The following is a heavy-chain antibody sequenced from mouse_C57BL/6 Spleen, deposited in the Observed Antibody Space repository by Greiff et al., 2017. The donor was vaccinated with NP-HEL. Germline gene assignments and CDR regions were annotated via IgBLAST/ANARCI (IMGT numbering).Heavy chain of an antibody. Sequence: VQLQQSGAELVRPGASVKLSCTASGFNINDDYMHWVKQRPEQGLEWIGWIDPENGDTEYASKFQGKATITADTSSNTAYLQLSSLTSEDTAVYYCTTNDHAGDYWGQGTTLTVSS. CDR1: GFNINDDY. D-gene: IGHD2-4*01. CDR2: IDPENGDT. J-gene: IGHJ2*01. V-gene: IGHV14-4*01. CDR3: TTNDHAGDY.